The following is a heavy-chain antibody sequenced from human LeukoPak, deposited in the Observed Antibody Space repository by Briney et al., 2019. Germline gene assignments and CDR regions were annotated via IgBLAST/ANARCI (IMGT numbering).Heavy chain of an antibody. V-gene: IGHV3-23*01. J-gene: IGHJ4*02. CDR2: ISASGGST. D-gene: IGHD2-15*01. CDR1: GFTFSSYA. CDR3: ARARASGRSGFDY. Sequence: GGSLRLSCAASGFTFSSYAVSWVRQAPGKGLEWVSGISASGGSTDYADSVKGRFTISRDNSKNTLYLQMNSLRDEDTAVYYCARARASGRSGFDYWGQGTLVTVSS.